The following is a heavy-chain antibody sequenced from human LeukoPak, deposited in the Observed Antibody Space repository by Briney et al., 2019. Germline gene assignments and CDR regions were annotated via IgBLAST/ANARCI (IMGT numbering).Heavy chain of an antibody. CDR1: GFSFSSYA. D-gene: IGHD3-9*01. V-gene: IGHV3-23*01. Sequence: PGRSLRLSCAASGFSFSSYAMNWVRQAPGKGLEWVSTISGSGVSTFYADSVKGRFTISRDNSKGTLYLQMNSLRAEDTAVYYCAKCPTDYDSLTGYYPFDYWGQGTLVTVSS. J-gene: IGHJ4*02. CDR2: ISGSGVST. CDR3: AKCPTDYDSLTGYYPFDY.